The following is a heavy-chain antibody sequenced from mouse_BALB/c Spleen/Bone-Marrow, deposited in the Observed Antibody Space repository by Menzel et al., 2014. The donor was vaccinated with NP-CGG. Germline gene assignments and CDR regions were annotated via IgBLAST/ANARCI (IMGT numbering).Heavy chain of an antibody. Sequence: VQLQQSGPELVKPGASVKMSCKASGYTFTDYVTSWVKQRTGQGLEWIGEIYPGSGSTYSNEKFKGKATLTADKSSNTAYMRLSSLTSEDSAVYFCARSPNWDPYYAVDSWGQGTSVTVSS. V-gene: IGHV1-77*01. D-gene: IGHD4-1*01. CDR3: ARSPNWDPYYAVDS. CDR1: GYTFTDYV. J-gene: IGHJ4*01. CDR2: IYPGSGST.